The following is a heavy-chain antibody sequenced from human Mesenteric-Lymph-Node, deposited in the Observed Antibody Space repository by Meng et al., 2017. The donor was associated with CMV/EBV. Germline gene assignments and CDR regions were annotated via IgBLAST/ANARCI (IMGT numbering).Heavy chain of an antibody. D-gene: IGHD3-10*01. Sequence: SLKISCAASGFTFDDYAMHWVRQAPGKGLEWVSGISWNGNSIGYADSVKGRFTISRDNAKNSLYLQMNSLRVEDTAMYYCARDLKNTSYYDSGSSFDYWGQGTLVTVSS. V-gene: IGHV3-9*01. CDR3: ARDLKNTSYYDSGSSFDY. CDR1: GFTFDDYA. J-gene: IGHJ4*02. CDR2: ISWNGNSI.